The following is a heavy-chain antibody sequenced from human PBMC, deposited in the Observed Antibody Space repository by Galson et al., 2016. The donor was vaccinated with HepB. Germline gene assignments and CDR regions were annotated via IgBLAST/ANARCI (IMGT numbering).Heavy chain of an antibody. Sequence: SLRLSCAASGFTVSSYYMSWVRQAPGKGLEWVSVIYSGGSTYYTDSVKGRFTISRDNSKNTLYLQMNSLRAEDTAVYYCARDRPTYCGGDCYSDWYFDLWGRGTLVTVSS. V-gene: IGHV3-53*01. CDR2: IYSGGST. D-gene: IGHD2-21*02. J-gene: IGHJ2*01. CDR1: GFTVSSYY. CDR3: ARDRPTYCGGDCYSDWYFDL.